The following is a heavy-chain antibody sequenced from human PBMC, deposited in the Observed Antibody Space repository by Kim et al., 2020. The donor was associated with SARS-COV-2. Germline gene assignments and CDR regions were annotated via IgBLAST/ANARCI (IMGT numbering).Heavy chain of an antibody. V-gene: IGHV3-7*01. CDR3: ARDRGTPPNPHVDTAMVLLLKSSTSYGMDV. J-gene: IGHJ6*02. CDR1: GFTFSSYW. Sequence: GGSLRLSCAASGFTFSSYWMSWVRQAPGKGLEWVANIKQDGSEKYYVDSVKGRFTISRDNAKNSLYLQMNSLRAEDTAVYYCARDRGTPPNPHVDTAMVLLLKSSTSYGMDVWGQGTTVTVSS. D-gene: IGHD5-18*01. CDR2: IKQDGSEK.